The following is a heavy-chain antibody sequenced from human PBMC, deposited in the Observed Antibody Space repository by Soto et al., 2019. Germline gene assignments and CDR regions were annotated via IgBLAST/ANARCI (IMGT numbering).Heavy chain of an antibody. CDR2: IYHSGST. CDR1: GGSISTSSYY. CDR3: TRVHDY. Sequence: SETLSLTCTVSGGSISTSSYYWGWIRQPPGKGLEWIGYIYHSGSTYYNPSLKSRVTISVDRSKNQFSLKLSSVTAADTAVYYCTRVHDYWGQGTLVTVS. J-gene: IGHJ4*02. V-gene: IGHV4-39*07.